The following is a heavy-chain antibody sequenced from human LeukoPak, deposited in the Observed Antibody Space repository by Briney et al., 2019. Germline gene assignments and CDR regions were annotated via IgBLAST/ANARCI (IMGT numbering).Heavy chain of an antibody. CDR1: GGSISSGSYY. D-gene: IGHD3-22*01. V-gene: IGHV4-61*02. CDR3: ARSTWLLDK. CDR2: IYTSGST. J-gene: IGHJ4*02. Sequence: SQTLSLTCTVSGGSISSGSYYWSWIRQPAGKGLEWIGRIYTSGSTNYNPSLKSRVTISLDTSKSQFSLKLSSVTAADTALYYCARSTWLLDKWGQGTLVTVSS.